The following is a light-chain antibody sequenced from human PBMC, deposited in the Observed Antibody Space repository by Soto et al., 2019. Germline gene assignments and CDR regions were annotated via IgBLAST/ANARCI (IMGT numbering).Light chain of an antibody. CDR1: SSNIGSTA. CDR3: AAWDDSLNVRV. J-gene: IGLJ2*01. CDR2: SNN. V-gene: IGLV1-44*01. Sequence: QLVLTQPPSASGTPGQRVTISCSGGSSNIGSTAVNWYQQLPGTAPKLLMFSNNQRPSGVPDRFSGSKSGTPASLAISGLQSEDEADYYCAAWDDSLNVRVFGGGTKVTVL.